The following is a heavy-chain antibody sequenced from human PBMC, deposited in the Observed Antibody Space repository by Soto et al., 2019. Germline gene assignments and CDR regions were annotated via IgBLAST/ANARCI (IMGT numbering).Heavy chain of an antibody. D-gene: IGHD2-15*01. CDR2: ISGSGGST. CDR3: AKQLLRFHSAGY. J-gene: IGHJ4*02. CDR1: GFTFSSYA. V-gene: IGHV3-23*01. Sequence: EVQLLESGGGLVQPGGSLRLSCAASGFTFSSYAMSWVRQAPGKGLEWVSAISGSGGSTYYADSVKGRFTISRDNAKKSLYLQMNSLRAEDTAVYYCAKQLLRFHSAGYWGQGTLVTVSS.